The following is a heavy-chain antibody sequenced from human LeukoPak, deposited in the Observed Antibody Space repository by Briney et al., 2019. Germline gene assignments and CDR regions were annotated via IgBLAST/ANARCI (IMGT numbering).Heavy chain of an antibody. J-gene: IGHJ4*02. Sequence: PGGSLRLSCAASGFTFSSYSMNWVRQAPGKGLEWVSSISSSSSYIYYADSVKGRFTISRDNAKNSLYLQMNSLRAEDTAVYYCARVYDILTGYYSPVDYWGQGTLVTVSS. CDR1: GFTFSSYS. CDR2: ISSSSSYI. CDR3: ARVYDILTGYYSPVDY. D-gene: IGHD3-9*01. V-gene: IGHV3-21*01.